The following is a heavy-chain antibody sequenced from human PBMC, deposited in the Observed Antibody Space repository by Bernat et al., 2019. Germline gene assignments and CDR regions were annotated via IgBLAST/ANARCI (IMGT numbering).Heavy chain of an antibody. Sequence: QVQLQQWGAGLLKPSETLSLTCTVSGGSISGSTSHWVWIRQPPGKGLEWIGSINYSGSAYYNSSLKSRVTIIVEHVKDYFPLKLDSGNGADPAGDFCAGRGETTIHQDYIWGTPQRAPDYWGQGTLVTVSS. CDR3: AGRGETTIHQDYIWGTPQRAPDY. D-gene: IGHD3-16*01. CDR2: INYSGSA. CDR1: GGSISGSTSH. J-gene: IGHJ4*02. V-gene: IGHV4-39*02.